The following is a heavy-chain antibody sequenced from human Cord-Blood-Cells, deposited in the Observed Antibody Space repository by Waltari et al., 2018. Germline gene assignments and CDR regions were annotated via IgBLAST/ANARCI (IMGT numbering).Heavy chain of an antibody. CDR2: IIPIFGTA. Sequence: QVQLVPSGAEVTKPGSSVQVSCKASGGTFSRYPIRWVRPAPGHGLEWMGGIIPIFGTANYAQKFQGRVTITADESTSTAYMELSSLRSEDTAVYYCASRTGEAGDWYFDLWGRGTLVTVSS. J-gene: IGHJ2*01. CDR3: ASRTGEAGDWYFDL. V-gene: IGHV1-69*12. D-gene: IGHD7-27*01. CDR1: GGTFSRYP.